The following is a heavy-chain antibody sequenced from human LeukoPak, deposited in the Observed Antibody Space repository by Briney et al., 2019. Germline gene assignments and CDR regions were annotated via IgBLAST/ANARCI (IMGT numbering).Heavy chain of an antibody. Sequence: SETLSLTCTVSGGSINSGGYYWTWIRQHPGKGLEWIGYIYYSGSTYYNPSLRSRVTISVDTSKNQFSLKLSSVTAADTAVYYCARWGVVPAANAFDIWGQGTMVTVSS. D-gene: IGHD2-2*01. J-gene: IGHJ3*02. CDR3: ARWGVVPAANAFDI. CDR1: GGSINSGGYY. V-gene: IGHV4-31*03. CDR2: IYYSGST.